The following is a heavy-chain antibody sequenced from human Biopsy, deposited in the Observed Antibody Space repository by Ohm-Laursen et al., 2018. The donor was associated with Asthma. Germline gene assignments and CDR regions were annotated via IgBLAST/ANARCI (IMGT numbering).Heavy chain of an antibody. CDR2: MSFDGRQT. V-gene: IGHV3-30*18. Sequence: SLRLSCAASGFSFNSYGMHWVRQAPGKGLEWVAVMSFDGRQTYYADSVKGRFTISRDNSKNTLYLQMNSLRAEDTAVYYCAKERYFDFWSGYPIWGQGTMVTVSS. CDR3: AKERYFDFWSGYPI. D-gene: IGHD3-3*01. J-gene: IGHJ3*02. CDR1: GFSFNSYG.